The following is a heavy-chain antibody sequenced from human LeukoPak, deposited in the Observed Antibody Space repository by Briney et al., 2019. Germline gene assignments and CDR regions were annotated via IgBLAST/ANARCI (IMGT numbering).Heavy chain of an antibody. CDR3: AILASPLSWFDP. CDR2: IYDSGST. J-gene: IGHJ5*02. D-gene: IGHD3-3*02. CDR1: GGSISTYY. Sequence: PSETLSLTCTVSGGSISTYYWSWIRQSPGKAMEWIGYIYDSGSTNCNPSLKSRVTISLDTSKNQFCLKLRSMTAADTAVYFCAILASPLSWFDPWGEGTLVTVSP. V-gene: IGHV4-59*01.